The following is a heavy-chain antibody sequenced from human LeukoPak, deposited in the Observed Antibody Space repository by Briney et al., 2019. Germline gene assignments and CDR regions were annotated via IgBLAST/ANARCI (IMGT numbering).Heavy chain of an antibody. Sequence: SVKVSCKASGGTVSSYAIRWARRSPGQRLEGMGGIIPIFGEANYAKKFQGRVTITAEESTSTAYMELSSLRSEDTAVYCCARDAPGYYYYMDVWGKGTTVTISS. CDR3: ARDAPGYYYYMDV. CDR2: IIPIFGEA. CDR1: GGTVSSYA. J-gene: IGHJ6*03. V-gene: IGHV1-69*13.